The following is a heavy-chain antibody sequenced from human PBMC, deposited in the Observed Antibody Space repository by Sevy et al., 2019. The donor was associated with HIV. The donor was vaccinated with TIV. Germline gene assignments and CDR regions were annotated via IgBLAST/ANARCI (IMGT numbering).Heavy chain of an antibody. J-gene: IGHJ5*02. CDR3: ARGRYLFYGDYVWFDP. Sequence: ASVKVSCKASGYTFTSYDINWVRQATGQGLEWMGWMNPNSGNTGYAQKFQGRVTMTRNTSISIAYMELSSLRSEDTAVYYCARGRYLFYGDYVWFDPWGQGTLVTVSS. CDR1: GYTFTSYD. D-gene: IGHD4-17*01. V-gene: IGHV1-8*01. CDR2: MNPNSGNT.